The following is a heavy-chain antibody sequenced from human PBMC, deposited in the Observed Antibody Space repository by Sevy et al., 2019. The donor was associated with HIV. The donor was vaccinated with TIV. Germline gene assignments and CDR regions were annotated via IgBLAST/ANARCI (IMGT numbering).Heavy chain of an antibody. CDR2: IGAYNGNI. V-gene: IGHV1-18*01. J-gene: IGHJ5*02. CDR1: GYTFDSYG. CDR3: ARISTVRGKFNWFDP. D-gene: IGHD3-10*01. Sequence: ASVKVSCKASGYTFDSYGISWVRQAPGQGLEWMGWIGAYNGNIKYAQNIQDRVTMTTDASTSTAYMELGSQRSDDTAVYFCARISTVRGKFNWFDPWGQGTLVTVSS.